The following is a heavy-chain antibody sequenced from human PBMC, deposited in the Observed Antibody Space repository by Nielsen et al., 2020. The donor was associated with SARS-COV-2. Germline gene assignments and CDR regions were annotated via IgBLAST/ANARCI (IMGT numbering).Heavy chain of an antibody. CDR1: GYTFTSYA. V-gene: IGHV1-3*01. J-gene: IGHJ4*02. Sequence: ASVKVSCKASGYTFTSYAMHWVRQAPGQRLEWMGWINAGNGNTKYSQKFQGRVTITRDTSASTAYMELSSLRSEDTVVYYCAIITGTQITFDYWGQGTLVTVSS. CDR2: INAGNGNT. D-gene: IGHD1-20*01. CDR3: AIITGTQITFDY.